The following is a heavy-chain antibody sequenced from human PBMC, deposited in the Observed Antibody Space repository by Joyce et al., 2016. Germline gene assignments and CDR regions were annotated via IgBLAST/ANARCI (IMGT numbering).Heavy chain of an antibody. J-gene: IGHJ4*02. CDR2: VFYKAFT. CDR3: ARIKGYCRSVSCYFDY. Sequence: QVQLQESGPGLAKPSETLSLTCTVSGYPISRGHYWGWIRQPPGKGLEWIGGVFYKAFTYYNPSLKSRVSMSVDTSKNQFSLRLTSITAADTGVYYCARIKGYCRSVSCYFDYWGQGILVTVSS. CDR1: GYPISRGHY. D-gene: IGHD2-2*01. V-gene: IGHV4-38-2*02.